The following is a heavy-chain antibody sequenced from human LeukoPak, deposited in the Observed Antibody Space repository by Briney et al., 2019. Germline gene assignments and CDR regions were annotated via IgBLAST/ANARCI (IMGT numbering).Heavy chain of an antibody. D-gene: IGHD3-22*01. CDR3: ARDPVPASSGYHNNWFDP. J-gene: IGHJ5*02. CDR2: INAGNGNT. Sequence: ASVKVSCKASGYTFTSYAMHWVRQAPGQRLEWMGWINAGNGNTKYSQKFQGRVTITRDTSASTAYMELSSLRSEDTAVYYCARDPVPASSGYHNNWFDPWGQGTLVTVSS. V-gene: IGHV1-3*01. CDR1: GYTFTSYA.